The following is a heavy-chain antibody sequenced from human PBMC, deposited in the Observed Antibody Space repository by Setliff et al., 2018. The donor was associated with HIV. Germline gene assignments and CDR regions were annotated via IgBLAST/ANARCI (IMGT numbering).Heavy chain of an antibody. CDR3: ARSQPDTIFGVVTFDC. CDR1: GGSMSSSGPGYY. D-gene: IGHD3-3*01. J-gene: IGHJ4*02. Sequence: SETLSLTCTVSGGSMSSSGPGYYWGWVRQTPGGGLEWIGSVYYRGRTYYNPSLKSRVTISVDTSKNQLSLRLTSMAAADTAMYYCARSQPDTIFGVVTFDCWGQGKMVTGSS. CDR2: VYYRGRT. V-gene: IGHV4-39*01.